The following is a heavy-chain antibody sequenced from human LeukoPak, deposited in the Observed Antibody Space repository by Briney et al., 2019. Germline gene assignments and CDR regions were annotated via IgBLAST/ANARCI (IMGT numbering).Heavy chain of an antibody. CDR2: IRRRGLGGTA. V-gene: IGHV3-49*03. J-gene: IGHJ4*02. D-gene: IGHD2-2*02. CDR3: TRGVLRYCSSTSCYTLFDY. Sequence: GGSLRLSCRASGFTFGDYAMTWIRQAPGKGLEWVGFIRRRGLGGTADYAASVKGRFAISRDDSKSIAYLQMNSLKTEDTAVYYCTRGVLRYCSSTSCYTLFDYWGQGTLVTVSS. CDR1: GFTFGDYA.